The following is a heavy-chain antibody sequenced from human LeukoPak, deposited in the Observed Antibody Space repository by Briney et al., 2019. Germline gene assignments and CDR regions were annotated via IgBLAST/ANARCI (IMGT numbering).Heavy chain of an antibody. J-gene: IGHJ4*02. D-gene: IGHD3-16*01. Sequence: ASVRVSCEASGYTFTIYGISWVRQAPGKGLEWVGWISAYNGDTKYAQTLQGRFTMTTDTSTSTAYLRMKSLRSDDTAVYYCARDGYTFGGVKTRFDFRGQGTLVTVSS. CDR3: ARDGYTFGGVKTRFDF. V-gene: IGHV1-18*01. CDR2: ISAYNGDT. CDR1: GYTFTIYG.